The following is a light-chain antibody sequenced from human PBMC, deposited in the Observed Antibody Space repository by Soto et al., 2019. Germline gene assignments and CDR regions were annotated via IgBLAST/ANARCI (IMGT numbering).Light chain of an antibody. CDR1: QSFRGL. CDR3: QQYGSSPWT. CDR2: DAY. Sequence: EVELTQSPVTLSLSPGERATLSCRASQSFRGLLAWYQQKPGQAPRLLIYDAYNRATGISARFSGSGSGTEFTLTISSLQSEDFAVYYCQQYGSSPWTFGQGTKVDIK. V-gene: IGKV3-15*01. J-gene: IGKJ1*01.